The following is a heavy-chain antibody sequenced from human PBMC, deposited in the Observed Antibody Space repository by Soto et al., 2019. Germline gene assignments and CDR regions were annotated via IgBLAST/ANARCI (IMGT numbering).Heavy chain of an antibody. D-gene: IGHD7-27*01. Sequence: ASVKVSCKASGYTFTGYYMHWVRQAPGQGLEWMGWINPNSGGTNYAQKIQGWVTMTRDTSISTAYMELSRLRSDDTAVYYGARAGPLDYYYYYGMDVWGQGTTVTVSS. CDR2: INPNSGGT. CDR1: GYTFTGYY. V-gene: IGHV1-2*04. J-gene: IGHJ6*02. CDR3: ARAGPLDYYYYYGMDV.